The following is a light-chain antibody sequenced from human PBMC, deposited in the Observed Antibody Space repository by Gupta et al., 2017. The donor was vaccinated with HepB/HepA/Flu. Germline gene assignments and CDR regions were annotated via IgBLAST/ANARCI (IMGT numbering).Light chain of an antibody. J-gene: IGLJ1*01. CDR2: RDP. Sequence: QSVLTQPPSASGTPGQTITISCSGSSSNLGSNIVNWYQKFPGMASTLLIYRDPQRPSGGAARFASSTSGTSATLAISGLPAEDEADYYCAAWDDSINGFYVFGTGTKVSV. CDR1: SSNLGSNI. CDR3: AAWDDSINGFYV. V-gene: IGLV1-44*01.